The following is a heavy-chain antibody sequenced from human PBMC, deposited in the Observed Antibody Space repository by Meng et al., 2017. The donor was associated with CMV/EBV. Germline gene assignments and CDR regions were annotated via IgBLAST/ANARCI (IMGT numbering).Heavy chain of an antibody. CDR2: IYSEGTT. Sequence: ELQQVGSGGGLIQPGGSPSLSCAATGFTVSNNYMRWFRQAPGKGLEWVSLIYSEGTTDYADSVKGRFTISRDNSKNTLYLKMNSLRAEDTAVYYCARDGNYHGVWGQGTLVTVSS. J-gene: IGHJ4*02. CDR1: GFTVSNNY. CDR3: ARDGNYHGV. D-gene: IGHD1-7*01. V-gene: IGHV3-53*01.